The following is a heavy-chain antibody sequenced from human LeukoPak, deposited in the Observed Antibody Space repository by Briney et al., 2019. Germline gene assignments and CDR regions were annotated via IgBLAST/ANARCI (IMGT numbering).Heavy chain of an antibody. D-gene: IGHD1-1*01. CDR2: INTDGCSP. V-gene: IGHV3-74*01. CDR1: GFTFSAYW. CDR3: VTQRNWT. J-gene: IGHJ4*02. Sequence: GGSLRLSCAASGFTFSAYWMHWVRQAPGKGLVWVSRINTDGCSPTYAASVKGRFTISRDNAKNTLYLQMNSLTAEDTAVYYCVTQRNWTWGQGTLVTVSS.